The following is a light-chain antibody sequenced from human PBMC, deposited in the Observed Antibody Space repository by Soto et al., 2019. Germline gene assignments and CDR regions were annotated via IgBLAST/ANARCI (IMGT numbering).Light chain of an antibody. CDR2: DVT. CDR3: SSFVGSSGRYV. CDR1: SDDVGGYNY. V-gene: IGLV2-14*03. Sequence: QSVLTQPASVSGSPGQSITISCTGTSDDVGGYNYVSWYQQHPGKVPQLIVYDVTNRPSGVSIRFSGSKSGNTASLTISGLQAEDEAHYYWSSFVGSSGRYVFGTGTKVNVL. J-gene: IGLJ1*01.